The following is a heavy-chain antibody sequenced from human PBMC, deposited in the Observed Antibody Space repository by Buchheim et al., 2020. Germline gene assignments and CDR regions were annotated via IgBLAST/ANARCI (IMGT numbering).Heavy chain of an antibody. CDR3: ARTYNQYMDV. J-gene: IGHJ6*03. Sequence: QLQLQESGPGLVEPSETLSLTCTVSGGSISSNIYYWGWIRQPPGKGLEWIGTIDYSGSTHYNSSLKSRVTKSVDKSKNQFFLELTSVTAADTAVYYCARTYNQYMDVWGKGTT. CDR2: IDYSGST. CDR1: GGSISSNIYY. V-gene: IGHV4-39*01. D-gene: IGHD1-14*01.